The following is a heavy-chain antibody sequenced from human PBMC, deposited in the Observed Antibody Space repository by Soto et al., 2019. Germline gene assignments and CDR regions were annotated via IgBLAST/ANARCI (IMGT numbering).Heavy chain of an antibody. CDR1: GYTFTSYG. Sequence: GASVKVSCKASGYTFTSYGISWVRQAPGQGLEWMGGIIPIFGTANYAQKFQGRVTITADESTSTAYMELSSLRSEDTAVYYCARARRVGIAARPPYGMDVWGQGTTVTVSS. J-gene: IGHJ6*02. D-gene: IGHD6-6*01. CDR2: IIPIFGTA. V-gene: IGHV1-69*13. CDR3: ARARRVGIAARPPYGMDV.